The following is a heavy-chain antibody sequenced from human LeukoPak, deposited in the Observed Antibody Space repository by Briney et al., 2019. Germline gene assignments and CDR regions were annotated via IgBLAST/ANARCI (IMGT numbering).Heavy chain of an antibody. V-gene: IGHV4-4*07. CDR1: GGSISSYY. CDR3: ARDNYDFWSGTYTGRDY. Sequence: SETLSLTCTVSGGSISSYYWSWIRQPAGKGLEWIGRIYTSGSTNYNPSLKSRVTMSVDTSKNQFSPKLSSVTAADTAVYYCARDNYDFWSGTYTGRDYWGQGTLVTVSS. D-gene: IGHD3-3*01. CDR2: IYTSGST. J-gene: IGHJ4*02.